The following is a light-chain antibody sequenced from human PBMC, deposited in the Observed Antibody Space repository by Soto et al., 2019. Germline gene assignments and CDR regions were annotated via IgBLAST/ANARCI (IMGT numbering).Light chain of an antibody. CDR1: QSLLHSNGYNY. V-gene: IGKV2-28*01. J-gene: IGKJ5*01. CDR3: MQALQTPRT. CDR2: LGS. Sequence: DIVMTQSPLSLPVTPGEPASISCRSSQSLLHSNGYNYLDWYLQKPGQSPQLLIYLGSNRASGVPDRFSGSGSGTDFTLKISRXEAEDVGVYYCMQALQTPRTFGQGTRLEIK.